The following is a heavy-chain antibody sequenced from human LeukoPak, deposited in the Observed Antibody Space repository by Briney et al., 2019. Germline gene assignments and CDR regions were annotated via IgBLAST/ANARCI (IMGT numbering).Heavy chain of an antibody. Sequence: GGSLRLSCTASGFTLGDYAMSWVRQAPGKGLEWVGFIRSKAYGGTTEYAASVKGRFTISRDDSKSIAYLQMNSLKTEDTAVYYCTRVESEGGILFDYWGQGTLVTVSS. CDR3: TRVESEGGILFDY. D-gene: IGHD1-26*01. CDR1: GFTLGDYA. V-gene: IGHV3-49*04. J-gene: IGHJ4*02. CDR2: IRSKAYGGTT.